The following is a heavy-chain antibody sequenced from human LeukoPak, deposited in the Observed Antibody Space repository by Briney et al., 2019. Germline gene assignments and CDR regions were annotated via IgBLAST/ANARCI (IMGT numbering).Heavy chain of an antibody. CDR3: VRHFSRSFLGGCFDP. CDR2: IYNSVSP. D-gene: IGHD2/OR15-2a*01. CDR1: GGSIMSYNHY. J-gene: IGHJ5*02. Sequence: KPSETLSLTCSVSGGSIMSYNHYWGWIRQPPGKGLEWIGSIYNSVSPYYNPSLRSRVTISAETSNNQFSVRLTSVTAADTAIYSCVRHFSRSFLGGCFDPWGQGSLVTVSS. V-gene: IGHV4-39*01.